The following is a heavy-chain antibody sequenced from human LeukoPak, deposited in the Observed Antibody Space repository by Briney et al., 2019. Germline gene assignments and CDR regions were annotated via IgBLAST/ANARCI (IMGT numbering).Heavy chain of an antibody. CDR1: GSTFSGSA. Sequence: PGGSLRLPCAASGSTFSGSAMHWVRQASGKGLEWVGRIRSKANSYATAYAASVKGRFTISRDDSKNTAYLQMNSLKTEDTAVYYCTSSPHEVKMFDPWGQGTLVTVSS. CDR2: IRSKANSYAT. V-gene: IGHV3-73*01. CDR3: TSSPHEVKMFDP. J-gene: IGHJ5*02.